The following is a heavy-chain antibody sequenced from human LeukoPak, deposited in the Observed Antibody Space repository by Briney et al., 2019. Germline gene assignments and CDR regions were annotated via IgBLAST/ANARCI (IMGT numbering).Heavy chain of an antibody. CDR2: ISGSGGST. CDR3: AKDTAPPYYYDSSGPQVYYFDY. J-gene: IGHJ4*02. CDR1: GFTFSSYA. Sequence: GGSLRLSCAASGFTFSSYAMSWVRQAPGKGLEWVSAISGSGGSTYYADSAKGRFTISRDNSKNTLYLQMNSLRAEDTAVYYCAKDTAPPYYYDSSGPQVYYFDYWGQGTLVTASS. D-gene: IGHD3-22*01. V-gene: IGHV3-23*01.